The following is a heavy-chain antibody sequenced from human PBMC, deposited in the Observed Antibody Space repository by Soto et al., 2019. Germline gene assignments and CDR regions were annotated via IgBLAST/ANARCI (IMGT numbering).Heavy chain of an antibody. CDR3: ARGRDCSSTSCYWWYYYYGMDV. V-gene: IGHV4-31*03. CDR2: IYYSGST. Sequence: PSETLSLTCTVSGGSISSGGYYWSWIRQHPGKGLEWIGYIYYSGSTYYNPSLKSRVTISVDTSKNQFSLKLSSVTAADTAVYYCARGRDCSSTSCYWWYYYYGMDVWGQGTTVTVSS. J-gene: IGHJ6*02. CDR1: GGSISSGGYY. D-gene: IGHD2-2*01.